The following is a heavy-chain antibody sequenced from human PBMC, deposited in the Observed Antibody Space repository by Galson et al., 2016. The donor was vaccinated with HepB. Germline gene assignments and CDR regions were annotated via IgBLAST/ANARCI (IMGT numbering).Heavy chain of an antibody. D-gene: IGHD2-2*03. J-gene: IGHJ4*02. Sequence: SETLSLTCTVSGASISSYCWSWIRQPPGKTLEWIGYFYNSGSSNYNPPLKSRVTISGDTSKNQFPLKLSSVTAADTAVYYCVRGVHTLDRWGQGSLVTVSS. CDR2: FYNSGSS. CDR3: VRGVHTLDR. V-gene: IGHV4-59*01. CDR1: GASISSYC.